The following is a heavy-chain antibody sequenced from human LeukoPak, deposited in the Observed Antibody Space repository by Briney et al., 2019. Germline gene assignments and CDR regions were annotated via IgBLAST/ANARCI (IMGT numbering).Heavy chain of an antibody. J-gene: IGHJ5*02. CDR1: GYTFTGYY. V-gene: IGHV1-2*02. D-gene: IGHD3-22*01. CDR3: ARLSYYDSSGYYWFDP. Sequence: ASVKVSCKASGYTFTGYYMHWVRQAPGQGLEWMGWINPNSGGTNYAQKFQGRVTMTRDTSISTAYMELSRLRSDDTAVYYCARLSYYDSSGYYWFDPWGQGTPVTVSS. CDR2: INPNSGGT.